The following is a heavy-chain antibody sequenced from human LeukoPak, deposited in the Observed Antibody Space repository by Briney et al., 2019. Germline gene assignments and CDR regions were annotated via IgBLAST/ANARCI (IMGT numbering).Heavy chain of an antibody. V-gene: IGHV3-48*01. CDR1: GFTFNTYS. CDR2: ISSRGNSL. D-gene: IGHD3-22*01. J-gene: IGHJ4*02. Sequence: GGSLRLSCAASGFTFNTYSMNWVRQAPGKGLEWVSSISSRGNSLKYADSVEGRFTISRDNDRNSVHLQMNSLRAEDTAVYFCATDFYDSSGYFPAVYWGQGALVTVSS. CDR3: ATDFYDSSGYFPAVY.